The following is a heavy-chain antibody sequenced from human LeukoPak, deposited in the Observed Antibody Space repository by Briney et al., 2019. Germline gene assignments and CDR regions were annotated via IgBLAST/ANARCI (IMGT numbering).Heavy chain of an antibody. V-gene: IGHV1-8*01. CDR2: MNPNSGDT. J-gene: IGHJ4*02. Sequence: ASVTVSCKASGYTFTSYDINWVRQATGQGLEWMGWMNPNSGDTDYAQKFQGRVTITADKSTSTAYMELSSLRSEDTAVYYCASLSGVWSAFDYWGQGTLVTVSS. D-gene: IGHD3-10*01. CDR1: GYTFTSYD. CDR3: ASLSGVWSAFDY.